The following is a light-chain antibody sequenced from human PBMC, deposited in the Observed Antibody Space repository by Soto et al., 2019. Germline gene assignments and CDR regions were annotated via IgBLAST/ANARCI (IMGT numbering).Light chain of an antibody. J-gene: IGKJ2*01. Sequence: DIQMTQSPYSLSASVGDRVTITCRASQSISSNLNWYQQKTGKAPKLLIYGASCLQSGVPSRFSGSGSGTDFTLIISSLQPEDFATYYCQQSYSTPRPFGQGTKLEIK. V-gene: IGKV1-39*01. CDR3: QQSYSTPRP. CDR2: GAS. CDR1: QSISSN.